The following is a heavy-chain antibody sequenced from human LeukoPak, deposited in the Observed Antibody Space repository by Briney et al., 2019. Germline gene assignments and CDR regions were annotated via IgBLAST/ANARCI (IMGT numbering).Heavy chain of an antibody. J-gene: IGHJ3*02. Sequence: ASVKVSCKASGYTFTNYYMHWVRQAPGQGLEWMGIISPSGGSTTYAQKFQGRVTMTRDMSTSTVYMELSSLRSDVTAMYYCARGSSRSPRDAFDIWGQGTMVTVSS. CDR2: ISPSGGST. CDR3: ARGSSRSPRDAFDI. CDR1: GYTFTNYY. V-gene: IGHV1-46*01.